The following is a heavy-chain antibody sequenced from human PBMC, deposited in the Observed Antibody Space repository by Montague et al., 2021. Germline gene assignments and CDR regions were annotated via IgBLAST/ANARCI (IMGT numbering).Heavy chain of an antibody. J-gene: IGHJ4*02. CDR2: ISHTGST. Sequence: SDTLSLICAVYGGSLSGYIWNWIRQPPGRDLEWIGQISHTGSTSYNPSLKSGVTMSVDTSENHVHLGMSPVTAADTAVYCCTRGEVAVTGIDYWGQGALVTVSS. D-gene: IGHD6-19*01. CDR1: GGSLSGYI. V-gene: IGHV4-34*10. CDR3: TRGEVAVTGIDY.